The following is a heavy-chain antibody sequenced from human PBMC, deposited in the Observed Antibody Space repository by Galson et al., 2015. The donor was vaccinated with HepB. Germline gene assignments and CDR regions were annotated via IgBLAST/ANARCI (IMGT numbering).Heavy chain of an antibody. CDR2: ISSSSSYT. J-gene: IGHJ2*01. CDR1: GFTFSDYY. V-gene: IGHV3-11*06. CDR3: ARTYPDDSSGYYYWYFDL. D-gene: IGHD3-22*01. Sequence: SLRLSCAASGFTFSDYYMSWIRQAPGKGLEWVSYISSSSSYTNYADSVKGRFTISRDNAKNSLYLQMNSLRAEDTAVYFCARTYPDDSSGYYYWYFDLWGRGTLVTVSS.